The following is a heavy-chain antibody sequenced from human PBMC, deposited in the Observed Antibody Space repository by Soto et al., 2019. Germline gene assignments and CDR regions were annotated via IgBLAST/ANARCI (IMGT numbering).Heavy chain of an antibody. Sequence: EVQLVESGGALVQPGGSLRLSCAASGFTFSNYWMHWVRQAPGKGLVWISRMNSDGSNTVYADAVKGRFTISRDNAKNTLYLQXXXLXXXXXXXXXXXXXXXXXXXXPTTXWGQGTLVTVSS. CDR2: MNSDGSNT. V-gene: IGHV3-74*01. CDR3: XXXXXXXXXXPTTX. J-gene: IGHJ4*02. CDR1: GFTFSNYW. D-gene: IGHD1-26*01.